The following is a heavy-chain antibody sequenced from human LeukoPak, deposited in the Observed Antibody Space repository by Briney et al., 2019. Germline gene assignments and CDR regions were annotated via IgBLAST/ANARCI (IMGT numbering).Heavy chain of an antibody. Sequence: ASVKVSCKASGYTFAGYYMHWARQGPGQGLEWMGWINPNSGGTNYAQKFQGRVTMTRDTYISTAYMELSRLGSDDTAVYYCARESDSSSWSGAFDIWGQGTMVPVSS. V-gene: IGHV1-2*02. CDR3: ARESDSSSWSGAFDI. CDR1: GYTFAGYY. CDR2: INPNSGGT. J-gene: IGHJ3*02. D-gene: IGHD6-13*01.